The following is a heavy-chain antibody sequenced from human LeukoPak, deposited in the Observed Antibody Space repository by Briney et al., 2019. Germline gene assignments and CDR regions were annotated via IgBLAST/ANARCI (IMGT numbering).Heavy chain of an antibody. Sequence: GGSLRLSCAASGFTFSSDAMNWVRQAPGKGLEWVSGTGSTGVSTFYADSVKGRFTASRDNSKNTLSLQMNSLRAEDTAVYYCAKDPGVVPAHYFDYWGQGTLVTVSS. CDR2: TGSTGVST. V-gene: IGHV3-23*01. CDR1: GFTFSSDA. J-gene: IGHJ4*02. CDR3: AKDPGVVPAHYFDY. D-gene: IGHD2-2*01.